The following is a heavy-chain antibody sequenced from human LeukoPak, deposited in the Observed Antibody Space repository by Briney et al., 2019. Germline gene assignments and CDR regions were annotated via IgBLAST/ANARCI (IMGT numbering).Heavy chain of an antibody. V-gene: IGHV4-31*03. Sequence: PSETLSLTCIVSGGSISSGGYYWSWIRQHPGKGLEWIGYIYYNGSTYYNPSLKSRITISIDTSKNHFSLKLSSVTAADTAVYYCARSWFGESIPFDYWGQGTLVTVSS. J-gene: IGHJ4*02. CDR3: ARSWFGESIPFDY. CDR1: GGSISSGGYY. D-gene: IGHD3-10*01. CDR2: IYYNGST.